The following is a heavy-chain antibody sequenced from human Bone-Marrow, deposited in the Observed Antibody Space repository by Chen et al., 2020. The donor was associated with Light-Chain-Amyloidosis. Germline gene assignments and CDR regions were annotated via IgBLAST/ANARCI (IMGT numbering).Heavy chain of an antibody. V-gene: IGHV3-33*06. CDR2: IWYDGSKK. CDR1: GFTFSTYA. J-gene: IGHJ1*01. CDR3: TKSPIAVTGAYFQH. D-gene: IGHD6-19*01. Sequence: VQLVESGGGVVQPGKSLRLSCAASGFTFSTYAMHWVRQAPGKGLEWVGVIWYDGSKKYYADSVKGRFTISRDNSKNALYLQMNSLRVEDTAVYYCTKSPIAVTGAYFQHWGQGTPVSVSS.